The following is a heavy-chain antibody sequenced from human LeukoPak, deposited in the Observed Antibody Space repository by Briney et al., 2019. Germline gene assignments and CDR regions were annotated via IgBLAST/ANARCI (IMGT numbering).Heavy chain of an antibody. CDR1: GFTFSSYA. CDR2: ISGSGGST. V-gene: IGHV3-23*01. J-gene: IGHJ4*02. D-gene: IGHD3-22*01. CDR3: ARASDSSGYYALDY. Sequence: GSLRLSCAASGFTFSSYAMSWVRQAPGKGLEWVSAISGSGGSTYYADSVKGRFTISRDNSKNTLYLQMNSLRAEDTAVYYCARASDSSGYYALDYWGQGTLVTVSS.